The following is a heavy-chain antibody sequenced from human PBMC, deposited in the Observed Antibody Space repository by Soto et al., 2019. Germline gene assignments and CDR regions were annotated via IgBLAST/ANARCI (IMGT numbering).Heavy chain of an antibody. CDR2: INHSGST. D-gene: IGHD2-2*01. Sequence: ETLSLTCAVYGGSFSGYYWSWIRQPPGKGLEWIGEINHSGSTNYNPSLKSRVTISVDTSKNQFSLKLSSVTAADTAVYYCARSVVVPAASGTYYYYYGMDVWGQGTTVTVSS. CDR1: GGSFSGYY. J-gene: IGHJ6*02. CDR3: ARSVVVPAASGTYYYYYGMDV. V-gene: IGHV4-34*01.